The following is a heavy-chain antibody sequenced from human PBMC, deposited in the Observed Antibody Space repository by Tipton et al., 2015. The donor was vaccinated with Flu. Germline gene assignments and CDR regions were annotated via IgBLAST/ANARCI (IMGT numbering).Heavy chain of an antibody. V-gene: IGHV1-18*04. J-gene: IGHJ4*02. Sequence: QVQLVQSGAEVEKPGASLRVSCKASGYTLTSYPISWVRQAPGQGLEWMGWISAYNGDTNYAQKLQGRVTMTTDASTNTAYMELRSLRSDDTAVYYCARPGGPAAINPFSYFDFWGQGTLVTVSS. CDR3: ARPGGPAAINPFSYFDF. D-gene: IGHD2-2*01. CDR1: GYTLTSYP. CDR2: ISAYNGDT.